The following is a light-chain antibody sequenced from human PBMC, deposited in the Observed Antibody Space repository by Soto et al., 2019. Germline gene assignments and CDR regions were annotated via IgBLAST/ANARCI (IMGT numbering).Light chain of an antibody. J-gene: IGKJ4*01. CDR2: GAS. CDR1: QSVTSSY. V-gene: IGKV3-20*01. CDR3: QQYGSSPLT. Sequence: EIVLTQFPGTLSLSPGERATLSCRASQSVTSSYLAWYQEKPGRAPRLLIYGASSRATGIPDRFSGSGSGTDFTLTISRLEPEDFAVYYCQQYGSSPLTFGGGTKVDI.